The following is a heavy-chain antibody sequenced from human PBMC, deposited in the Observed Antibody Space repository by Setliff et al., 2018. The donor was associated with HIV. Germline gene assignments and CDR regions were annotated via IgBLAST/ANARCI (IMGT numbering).Heavy chain of an antibody. J-gene: IGHJ4*02. CDR1: GFTFSNYN. CDR3: ARDRGYDLDYFDY. D-gene: IGHD5-12*01. Sequence: GGSLRLSCAASGFTFSNYNMNWVRQAPGKGPEWISYIGSLGDKEYADSVKGRFTISRDNARKSVYLQIDSLRAEDAAVNYCARDRGYDLDYFDYWGQGTLVTVSS. CDR2: IGSLGDK. V-gene: IGHV3-48*03.